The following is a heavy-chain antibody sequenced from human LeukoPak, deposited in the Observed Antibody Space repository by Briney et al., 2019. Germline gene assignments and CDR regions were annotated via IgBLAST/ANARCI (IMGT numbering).Heavy chain of an antibody. J-gene: IGHJ6*03. V-gene: IGHV3-33*01. CDR3: AREDIVVVPAAIGDYYYYYYMDV. CDR2: IWYDGSNK. CDR1: GFTFSSYG. Sequence: GGSLRLSCAASGFTFSSYGMHWVRQAPGKGLEGVAVIWYDGSNKYYADSVKGRFTISRDNSKNTLYLQMNSLRAEDTAVYYCAREDIVVVPAAIGDYYYYYYMDVWGKGTTVTVSS. D-gene: IGHD2-2*01.